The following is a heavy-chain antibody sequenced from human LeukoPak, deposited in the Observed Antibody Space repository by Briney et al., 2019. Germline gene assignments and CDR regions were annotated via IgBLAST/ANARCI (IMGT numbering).Heavy chain of an antibody. D-gene: IGHD7-27*01. CDR1: GFIFKNFG. V-gene: IGHV3-30*02. CDR3: AKDRSWGLTSAEY. Sequence: AGGSLRLSCAASGFIFKNFGMHWVRQAPGKGLEWVAFIRYDGSKTYYADSVKGRFTISRDNSNNTLFLQMNSLRPEDTAVYFCAKDRSWGLTSAEYWGQGTLVTVSS. J-gene: IGHJ4*02. CDR2: IRYDGSKT.